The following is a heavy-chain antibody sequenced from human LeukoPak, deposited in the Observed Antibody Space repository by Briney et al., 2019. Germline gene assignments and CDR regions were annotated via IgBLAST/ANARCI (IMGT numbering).Heavy chain of an antibody. V-gene: IGHV3-74*01. Sequence: GGSLRLSCAASGFAFSSYWMHWVRQAPGKGLVWVSRINSDGSSTTYADSVQGRFTISRDNAKNTLYLQMNSLRADETAVYYCARSVYSYYANWFDPWGQGTLVTVSS. CDR3: ARSVYSYYANWFDP. CDR2: INSDGSST. CDR1: GFAFSSYW. J-gene: IGHJ5*02. D-gene: IGHD4-11*01.